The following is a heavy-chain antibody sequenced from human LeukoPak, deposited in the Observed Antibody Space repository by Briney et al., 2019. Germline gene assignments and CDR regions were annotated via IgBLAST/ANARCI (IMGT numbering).Heavy chain of an antibody. V-gene: IGHV1-69*13. CDR1: GGSFSSYA. CDR2: IIPIFGTA. J-gene: IGHJ4*02. CDR3: ATGARIGDIVVVPAAI. Sequence: SVKVSCKASGGSFSSYAGSWVRQAPGQGLEWMGGIIPIFGTANYAQKFQGRVTITADESTSTAYMELSSLRSEDTAVYYCATGARIGDIVVVPAAIWGQGTLVTVSS. D-gene: IGHD2-2*01.